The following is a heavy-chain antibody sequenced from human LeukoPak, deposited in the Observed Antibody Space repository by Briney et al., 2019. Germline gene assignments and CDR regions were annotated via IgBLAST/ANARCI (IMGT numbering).Heavy chain of an antibody. CDR1: GVSISSGSYD. CDR2: IYTSGST. D-gene: IGHD2-21*02. J-gene: IGHJ1*01. V-gene: IGHV4-61*02. CDR3: ARGPYCGGDCYSHEYFQH. Sequence: PSQTLSLTCTVSGVSISSGSYDWRWLRQPAGKGLEWIGRIYTSGSTNYNPSLKSRFTISVDTSKNQFSLKLSSVTDADTAVYYCARGPYCGGDCYSHEYFQHWGQGTLVTVSS.